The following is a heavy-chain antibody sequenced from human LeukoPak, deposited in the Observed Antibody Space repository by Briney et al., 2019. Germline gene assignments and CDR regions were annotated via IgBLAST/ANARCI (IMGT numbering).Heavy chain of an antibody. CDR1: GYTFTGYY. CDR2: INPNSGGT. V-gene: IGHV1-2*02. Sequence: GASVKVSCKASGYTFTGYYMHWVRQAPGQGLEWMGWINPNSGGTNYAQKFQGRVTMTRDTSISTAYMELSRLRSEDTAVYYCARGRVGYYASWFDPWGQGTLVTVSS. CDR3: ARGRVGYYASWFDP. J-gene: IGHJ5*02. D-gene: IGHD3-10*01.